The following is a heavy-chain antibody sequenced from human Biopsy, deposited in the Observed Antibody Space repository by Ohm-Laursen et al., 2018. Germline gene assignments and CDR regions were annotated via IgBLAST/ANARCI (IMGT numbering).Heavy chain of an antibody. D-gene: IGHD3-22*01. CDR1: GGTISNNNYY. CDR2: IFYRGST. J-gene: IGHJ5*02. V-gene: IGHV4-39*01. Sequence: TLSLTCTVSGGTISNNNYYWGWIRKPPGKGLEWIGSIFYRGSTHYKPSLKSRVTISVETSKNQFSLKLRSVTAADTAVYYCARDYDTSGYYYVSWGQGTLVTVSS. CDR3: ARDYDTSGYYYVS.